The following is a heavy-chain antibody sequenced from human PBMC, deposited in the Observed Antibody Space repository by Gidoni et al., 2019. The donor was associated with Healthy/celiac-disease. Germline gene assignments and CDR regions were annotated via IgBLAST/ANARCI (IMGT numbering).Heavy chain of an antibody. D-gene: IGHD3-22*01. Sequence: QVQLVQSGAEVKKPGASVTVSCKASGYTFTSYDFNWVRPATGQGLEWMGWMNPNSGNTGYAQKFQGRVTMTRNTSISTAYMELSSLRSEDTAVYYCARSPYYYDSSGWLQHWGQGTLVTVSS. CDR1: GYTFTSYD. V-gene: IGHV1-8*01. CDR2: MNPNSGNT. J-gene: IGHJ1*01. CDR3: ARSPYYYDSSGWLQH.